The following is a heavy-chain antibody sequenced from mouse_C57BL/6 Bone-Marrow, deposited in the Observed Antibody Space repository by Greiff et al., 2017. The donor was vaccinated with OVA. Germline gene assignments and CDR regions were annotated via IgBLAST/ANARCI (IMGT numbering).Heavy chain of an antibody. J-gene: IGHJ3*01. V-gene: IGHV5-4*03. D-gene: IGHD1-1*01. CDR2: ISDGGSYT. Sequence: EVKLVESGGGLVKPGGSLKLSCAASGFTFSSYAMSWVRQTPEKRLEWVATISDGGSYTYYPDNVKGRFTISRDNAKNNLYLQMSHLKSEDTAMYYCASITTVAGAYWGQGTLVTVSA. CDR1: GFTFSSYA. CDR3: ASITTVAGAY.